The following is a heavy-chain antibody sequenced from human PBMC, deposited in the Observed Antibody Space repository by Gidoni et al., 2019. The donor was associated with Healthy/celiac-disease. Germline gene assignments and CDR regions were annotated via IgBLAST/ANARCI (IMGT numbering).Heavy chain of an antibody. J-gene: IGHJ4*02. V-gene: IGHV3-23*01. CDR1: GFTFRSYA. Sequence: EVQLLESGGGLVQPGGSLRLSCAASGFTFRSYAMSWVRQAPGKGLEWVSAISGSGGSTYYADSVKGRFTISRDNSKNTLYLQMNSLRAEDTAVYYCAKDRYYDILTGCWGDWGQGTLVTVSS. D-gene: IGHD3-9*01. CDR2: ISGSGGST. CDR3: AKDRYYDILTGCWGD.